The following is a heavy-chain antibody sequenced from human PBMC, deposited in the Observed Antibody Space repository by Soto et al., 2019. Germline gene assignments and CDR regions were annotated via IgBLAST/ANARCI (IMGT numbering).Heavy chain of an antibody. Sequence: QVHLQESGPGLVKHSETLSLTCAVSAGSVNSGSYYWSWIRQPPGKGLEWIVYIYYSGSTNYNPSLKIRVTIPLEPSKNQISLKRTSVTAADTAVYYCARDVRLGGNSVDYCGQGTLVTVSS. CDR1: AGSVNSGSYY. V-gene: IGHV4-61*01. CDR2: IYYSGST. CDR3: ARDVRLGGNSVDY. D-gene: IGHD2-21*02. J-gene: IGHJ4*02.